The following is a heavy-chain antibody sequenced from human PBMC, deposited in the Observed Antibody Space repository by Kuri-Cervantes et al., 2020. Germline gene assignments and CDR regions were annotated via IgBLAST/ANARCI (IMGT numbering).Heavy chain of an antibody. V-gene: IGHV3-49*04. Sequence: GGSLRLSCTASGFTFGDYAMSWVRQAPGKGLEWVGFIRSKAYGGTTEYAASVKGRFTISRDDSKSIAYLQMNSLRAEDTALYYCAREDGTFDYWGQGTLVTVSS. CDR2: IRSKAYGGTT. CDR1: GFTFGDYA. CDR3: AREDGTFDY. D-gene: IGHD5-24*01. J-gene: IGHJ4*02.